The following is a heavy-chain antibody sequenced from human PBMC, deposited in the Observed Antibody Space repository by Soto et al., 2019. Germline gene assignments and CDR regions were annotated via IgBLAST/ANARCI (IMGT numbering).Heavy chain of an antibody. V-gene: IGHV3-74*01. J-gene: IGHJ4*02. CDR1: GFTFSGYW. CDR2: INSDGSST. D-gene: IGHD2-2*01. CDR3: ARIGGYPAAMYPFADH. Sequence: EGQLVESGGGLVQPGGSLRISCAASGFTFSGYWMHWVRQVPGKGLMWVSRINSDGSSTTYADSVKGRFTISRDNTKNTLYLQMNSLTAEDTAVYYCARIGGYPAAMYPFADHWGRGTLVTVSS.